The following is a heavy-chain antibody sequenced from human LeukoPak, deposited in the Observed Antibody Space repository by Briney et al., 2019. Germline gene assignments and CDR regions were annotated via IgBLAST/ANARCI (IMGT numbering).Heavy chain of an antibody. V-gene: IGHV3-21*01. D-gene: IGHD6-19*01. CDR2: ISSSSSYI. CDR1: GFTFSSYS. Sequence: GGSLRLSCAASGFTFSSYSMNWVRQAPGKGLEWVSSISSSSSYIYYADSVKGRFTISRDNAKNSLYLQMNSLRAEDTAVYYCARLEEQWPTNDAFDIWGQGTMVTVSS. J-gene: IGHJ3*02. CDR3: ARLEEQWPTNDAFDI.